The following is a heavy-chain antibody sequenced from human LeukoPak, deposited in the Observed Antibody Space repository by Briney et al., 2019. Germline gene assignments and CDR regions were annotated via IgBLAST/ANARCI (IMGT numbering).Heavy chain of an antibody. CDR2: ISSSSSYI. V-gene: IGHV3-21*01. CDR3: ARSSGGGAFDI. J-gene: IGHJ3*02. D-gene: IGHD6-19*01. Sequence: GGSLRLSCAASGFTFSSYSMNWVRQAPGKGLEWVSSISSSSSYIYYADSVKGRFTISRDNAKNSLYLQMNSLRAEDTAVYYCARSSGGGAFDIWGQGTMVTVSS. CDR1: GFTFSSYS.